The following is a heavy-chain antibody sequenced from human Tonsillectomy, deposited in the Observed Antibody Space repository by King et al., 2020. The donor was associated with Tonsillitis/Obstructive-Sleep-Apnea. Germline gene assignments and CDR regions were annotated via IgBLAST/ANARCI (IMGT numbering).Heavy chain of an antibody. CDR3: ARVVKRIQLGPDAFDI. V-gene: IGHV3-7*03. Sequence: VQLVESGGGLVQPGGSLRLSCAASGFAFSSYWMSWVRQAPGKGLEWVANITEDGREKYYVDSVKGRFTISRDNAKKSLDLQMNSLRVEDTAVYYCARVVKRIQLGPDAFDIWGQGTMVTVSS. J-gene: IGHJ3*02. D-gene: IGHD5-18*01. CDR1: GFAFSSYW. CDR2: ITEDGREK.